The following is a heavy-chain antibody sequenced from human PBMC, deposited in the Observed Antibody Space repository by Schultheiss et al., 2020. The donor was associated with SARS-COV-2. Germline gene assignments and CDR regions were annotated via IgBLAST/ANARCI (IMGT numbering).Heavy chain of an antibody. V-gene: IGHV3-30*04. CDR2: ISYDGSNK. CDR3: ARAPYYDFWSGYFYFDY. CDR1: GFTFSSYA. Sequence: GGSLRLSCAASGFTFSSYAMHWVRQAPGKGLEWVAVISYDGSNKYYADSVKGRFTISRDNAKNSLYLQMNSLRAEDTAVYYCARAPYYDFWSGYFYFDYWGQGTLVTVSS. J-gene: IGHJ4*02. D-gene: IGHD3-3*01.